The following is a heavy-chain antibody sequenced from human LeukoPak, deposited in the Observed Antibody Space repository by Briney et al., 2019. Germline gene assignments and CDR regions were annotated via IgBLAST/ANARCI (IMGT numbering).Heavy chain of an antibody. J-gene: IGHJ4*02. D-gene: IGHD3-10*01. V-gene: IGHV3-7*03. CDR3: TSEPPFITMVRGVIIVGIPRENDY. Sequence: PGGSLRLSCAASGFTLSSYWMSWVRQAPGKGLEWVANIKQDGSEKYYVDSVKGRFTISRDNSKNTLYLQMNSLRAEDTAVYYCTSEPPFITMVRGVIIVGIPRENDYWGQGTLVTVSS. CDR2: IKQDGSEK. CDR1: GFTLSSYW.